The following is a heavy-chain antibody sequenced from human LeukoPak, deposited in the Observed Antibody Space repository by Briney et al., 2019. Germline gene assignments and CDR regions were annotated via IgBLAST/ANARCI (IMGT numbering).Heavy chain of an antibody. CDR1: GGSVSSGSFH. Sequence: SETLSLTCTVSGGSVSSGSFHWSWIRQPPGKGLEWIGNMYSSGGTKYNPSLKSRVTISLDASKNQSSLRLSSVTAADTAVYYCARVDSSYFDCWGQGTLVTVSS. J-gene: IGHJ4*02. CDR2: MYSSGGT. CDR3: ARVDSSYFDC. V-gene: IGHV4-61*01. D-gene: IGHD6-6*01.